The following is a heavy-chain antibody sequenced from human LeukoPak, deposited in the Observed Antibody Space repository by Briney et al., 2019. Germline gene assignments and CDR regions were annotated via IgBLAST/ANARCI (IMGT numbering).Heavy chain of an antibody. V-gene: IGHV4-61*02. CDR2: IYTSGST. J-gene: IGHJ5*02. D-gene: IGHD4-17*01. Sequence: SQTLSLTCTVSGGSISSGSYYWSWIRQPAGKGLEWIGRIYTSGSTNYNPSLKSRVTISVDTSKNQFSLKLSSVTAADTAVYYCARGRGGDYGWFDPWGQGTLVTVSS. CDR3: ARGRGGDYGWFDP. CDR1: GGSISSGSYY.